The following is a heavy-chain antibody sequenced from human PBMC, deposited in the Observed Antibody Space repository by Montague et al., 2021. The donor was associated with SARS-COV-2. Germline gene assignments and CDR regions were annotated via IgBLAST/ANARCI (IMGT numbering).Heavy chain of an antibody. D-gene: IGHD3-3*01. CDR2: IYYSGST. V-gene: IGHV4-39*01. CDR3: ARHVPIYLTIENAFDI. CDR1: GGSISSSSYY. J-gene: IGHJ3*02. Sequence: SETLSLTCTVSGGSISSSSYYWGWIRQPPGKGLEWIGSIYYSGSTYYNPSLKSRVTISVDTSKNQFSLKLSSVTAADTAVYYCARHVPIYLTIENAFDIWGQGTMITVSS.